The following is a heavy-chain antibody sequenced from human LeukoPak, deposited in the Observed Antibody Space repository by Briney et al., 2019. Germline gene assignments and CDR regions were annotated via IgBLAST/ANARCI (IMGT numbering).Heavy chain of an antibody. CDR3: VRRDVYTTSSWGAFDI. D-gene: IGHD6-6*01. J-gene: IGHJ3*02. CDR1: GFTFSRYV. V-gene: IGHV3-23*01. CDR2: ISATGGEI. Sequence: GGSLRLSCAASGFTFSRYVMNWVRQVPGRRPDWVSSISATGGEIFYADSVKGRFTISRDNSNNMVYLQMDSLRTDDTALYYCVRRDVYTTSSWGAFDIWGQGTLVTVSS.